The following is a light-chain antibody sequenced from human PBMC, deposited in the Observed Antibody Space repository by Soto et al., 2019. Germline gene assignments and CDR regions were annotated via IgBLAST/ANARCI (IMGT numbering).Light chain of an antibody. CDR2: GAS. J-gene: IGKJ4*01. CDR1: QSVISTY. CDR3: QYYGSPPLT. V-gene: IGKV3-20*01. Sequence: ERVLTQSPGPLSLSPGERATLSCRASQSVISTYLAWYQQKPGQAPRLLIYGASSRATGIPDRFSGSGSGTDFPLTISRLEPEDFAVYYCQYYGSPPLTFGGGTKVEIK.